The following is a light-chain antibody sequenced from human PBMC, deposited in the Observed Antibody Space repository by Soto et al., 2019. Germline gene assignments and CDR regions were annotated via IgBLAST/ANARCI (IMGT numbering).Light chain of an antibody. CDR3: QQYYSYPQT. CDR1: QGISSY. CDR2: AAS. J-gene: IGKJ2*01. V-gene: IGKV1-8*01. Sequence: AIRMTQSPSSFSASTGDRVTITCRASQGISSYLAWYQQKPGKAPKLLTYAASTLQSGVPSRFGGSGSGTDFTLTIGCLQSEDFATYYCQQYYSYPQTFGQGTKLEIK.